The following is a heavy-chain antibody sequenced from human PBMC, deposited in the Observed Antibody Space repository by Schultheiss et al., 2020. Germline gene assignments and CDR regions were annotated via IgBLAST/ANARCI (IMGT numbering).Heavy chain of an antibody. D-gene: IGHD3-10*01. CDR2: INPSGGST. Sequence: GGSLRLSCAASGFTFTSYYMHWVRQAPGQGLEWMGIINPSGGSTSYAQKFQGRVTMTRDTSTSTVYMELSSLRSEDTAVYYCARVHPLGSGSPPTTYYYYYMDVWGKGTTVTVSS. CDR1: GFTFTSYY. V-gene: IGHV1-46*03. J-gene: IGHJ6*03. CDR3: ARVHPLGSGSPPTTYYYYYMDV.